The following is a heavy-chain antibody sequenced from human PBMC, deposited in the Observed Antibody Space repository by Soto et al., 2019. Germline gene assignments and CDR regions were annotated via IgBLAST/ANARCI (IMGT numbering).Heavy chain of an antibody. Sequence: QVHLVQSGAEVKKPGSSVKVSCKASGGTFSSYTISWVRQAPGQGLEWMGRIIPIRGIANSAQKFQGRVSITAEKSTGTAYMALSRLRSDDTAVYYCLNIPHYWGQGTLVTVSS. V-gene: IGHV1-69*02. CDR3: LNIPHY. J-gene: IGHJ4*02. CDR2: IIPIRGIA. CDR1: GGTFSSYT.